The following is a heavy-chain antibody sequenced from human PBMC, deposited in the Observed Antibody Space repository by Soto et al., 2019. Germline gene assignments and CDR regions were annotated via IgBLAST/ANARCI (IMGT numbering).Heavy chain of an antibody. Sequence: QVQLVQSGAEVKKPGSSVKVSCKASGGIFRSFAISWVRQAPGQGLEWMGGVIPIFGSTNYAQKFQGRGTIIADESTSTAYMELSNLRSDDTAVYYCAREREAGQPYFDYWGQGTLVTVSS. CDR3: AREREAGQPYFDY. V-gene: IGHV1-69*01. D-gene: IGHD6-19*01. J-gene: IGHJ4*02. CDR1: GGIFRSFA. CDR2: VIPIFGST.